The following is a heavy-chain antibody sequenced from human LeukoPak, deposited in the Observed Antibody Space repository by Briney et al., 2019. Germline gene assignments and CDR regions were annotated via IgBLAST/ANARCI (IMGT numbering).Heavy chain of an antibody. CDR3: ARDSPRTGRYFDWLLFDY. CDR1: GFTVSSNY. J-gene: IGHJ4*02. D-gene: IGHD3-9*01. CDR2: IYSGGST. Sequence: GGSLRLSCAASGFTVSSNYMSWVRLAPGKGLEWVSVIYSGGSTYYADSVKGRFTISRDNSKNTLYLQMNSLRAEDTAVYYCARDSPRTGRYFDWLLFDYWGQGTLVTVSS. V-gene: IGHV3-66*01.